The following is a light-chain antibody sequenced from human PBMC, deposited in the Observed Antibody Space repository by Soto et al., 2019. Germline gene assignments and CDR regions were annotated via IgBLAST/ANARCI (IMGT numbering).Light chain of an antibody. CDR3: QQYGSSPQT. V-gene: IGKV3-20*01. CDR2: GAS. CDR1: QSVSSSY. Sequence: EIVLTQSPGTLSLSPGERATLSCRASQSVSSSYLAWYRQKPGQAPRLLIYGASSRATGIPDRFSGSGSETDFTLTISRLEPEDFAVYYCQQYGSSPQTFGQGTKVDIK. J-gene: IGKJ1*01.